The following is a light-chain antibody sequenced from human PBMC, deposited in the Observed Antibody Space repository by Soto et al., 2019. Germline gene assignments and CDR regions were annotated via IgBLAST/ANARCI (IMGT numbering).Light chain of an antibody. J-gene: IGKJ1*01. CDR2: GAS. V-gene: IGKV3-20*01. CDR3: QQYGSSPRT. CDR1: QSVSTRS. Sequence: EIVLTQSPGTLSLSPGERATLSCRASQSVSTRSLAWYQQKPGQAPRLLISGASSRAADIPDRFSGSGSGTDFTLTINRLEPEDFAVYYCQQYGSSPRTFGQGTKVE.